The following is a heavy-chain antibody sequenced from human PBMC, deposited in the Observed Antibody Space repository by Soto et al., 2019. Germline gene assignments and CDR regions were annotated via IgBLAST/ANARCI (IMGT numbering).Heavy chain of an antibody. V-gene: IGHV3-21*01. CDR3: ARDTADFWSGYSAY. Sequence: LRLSCAASGFTFSSYSMNWVRQAPGKGLEWVSSISSSSSYIYHADSVKGRFTISRDNAKNSLYLQMNSLRAEDTAVYYCARDTADFWSGYSAYWGQGTLVTVSS. J-gene: IGHJ4*02. CDR2: ISSSSSYI. CDR1: GFTFSSYS. D-gene: IGHD3-3*01.